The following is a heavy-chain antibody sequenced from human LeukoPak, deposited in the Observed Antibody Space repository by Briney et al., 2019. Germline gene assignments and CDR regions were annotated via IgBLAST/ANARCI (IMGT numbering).Heavy chain of an antibody. CDR2: IYSGGST. CDR1: GFTVSSNY. CDR3: ASVVVAAPEIFYMDV. D-gene: IGHD2-15*01. V-gene: IGHV3-53*01. J-gene: IGHJ6*03. Sequence: PGGSLRLSCAASGFTVSSNYMSWVRQAPGKGLEWVSVIYSGGSTYYADSVKGRFTISRDNSKNTLYLQMNSLRAEDTAVYYCASVVVAAPEIFYMDVWGKGTTVTVSS.